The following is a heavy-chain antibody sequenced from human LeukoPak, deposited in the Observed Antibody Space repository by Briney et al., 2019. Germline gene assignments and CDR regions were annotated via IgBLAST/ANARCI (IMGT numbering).Heavy chain of an antibody. D-gene: IGHD3-22*01. J-gene: IGHJ4*02. CDR2: IVVGSGNT. Sequence: SVKVSCKASGFTFTSSAMQWVRQARGQRLEWIGWIVVGSGNTNYAQKFQERVTITRDMSTSTAYMELSSLRSEDTAVYYCASRRAYDSSGEFDYWGQGTLVTVSS. CDR1: GFTFTSSA. CDR3: ASRRAYDSSGEFDY. V-gene: IGHV1-58*02.